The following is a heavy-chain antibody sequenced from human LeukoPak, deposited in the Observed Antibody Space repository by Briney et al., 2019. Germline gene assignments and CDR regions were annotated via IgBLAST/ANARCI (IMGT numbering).Heavy chain of an antibody. V-gene: IGHV1-8*03. CDR1: GGSFSTYA. CDR2: MNPNSGNT. Sequence: ASVKVSCKASGGSFSTYAITWVRQATGQGLEWMGWMNPNSGNTGYAQKFQGRVTITRNTSISTAYMELSSLRSDDTAVYYCARVDQYCSGGSCYWRTADYWGQGTLVTVSS. CDR3: ARVDQYCSGGSCYWRTADY. D-gene: IGHD2-15*01. J-gene: IGHJ4*02.